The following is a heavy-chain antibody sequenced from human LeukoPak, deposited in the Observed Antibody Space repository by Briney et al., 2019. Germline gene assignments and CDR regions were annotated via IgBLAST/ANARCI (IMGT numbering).Heavy chain of an antibody. V-gene: IGHV4-59*01. J-gene: IGHJ6*02. CDR2: IYYSGST. Sequence: SETLSLTCTVSGGSISSYYWSWIRQPPGKGLEWIGYIYYSGSTNYNPSLKSRVTISVDTSKNQFSLKLSSVTAADTAVYYCARDQGGLLWFGESGYYGMDVWGQGTTVTVSS. D-gene: IGHD3-10*01. CDR3: ARDQGGLLWFGESGYYGMDV. CDR1: GGSISSYY.